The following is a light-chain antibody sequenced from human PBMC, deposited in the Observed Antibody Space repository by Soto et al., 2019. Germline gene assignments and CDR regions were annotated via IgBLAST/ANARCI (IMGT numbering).Light chain of an antibody. CDR1: SSNIGAGYD. Sequence: QSVLTQPPSVSGAPGQRVTISCTGSSSNIGAGYDVHWYQQLPGTAPKLLISGDTNRPSGVPDRFSGSKSGTSASLAITGLRAEDEADYYCQSFDSSLSGWLFGGETQLTVL. CDR2: GDT. CDR3: QSFDSSLSGWL. J-gene: IGLJ3*02. V-gene: IGLV1-40*01.